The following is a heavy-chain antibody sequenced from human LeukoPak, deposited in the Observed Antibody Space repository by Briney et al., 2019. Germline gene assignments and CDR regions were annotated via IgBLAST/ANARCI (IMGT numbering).Heavy chain of an antibody. CDR3: ARGLVVVPAAMVVVGNWFDP. Sequence: GASVKVSCKTSGYTFTGYYLHWVRQAPGQGLEWMGWINSNSGGTHFEQKFEGRVTMTRDTSISTAYMELSRLRSDDTAVYYCARGLVVVPAAMVVVGNWFDPWGQGTLVTVSS. V-gene: IGHV1-2*02. D-gene: IGHD2-2*01. CDR2: INSNSGGT. CDR1: GYTFTGYY. J-gene: IGHJ5*02.